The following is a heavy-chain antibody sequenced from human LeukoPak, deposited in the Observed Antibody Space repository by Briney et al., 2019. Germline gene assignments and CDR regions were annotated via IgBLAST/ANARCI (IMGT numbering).Heavy chain of an antibody. J-gene: IGHJ4*02. CDR2: ISGNGGST. CDR3: ATSPYRGGTSWTEFDY. Sequence: PGGSLRLSCAASEFTFSSYGMSWVRQAPGKGLEWVSSISGNGGSTQYADSVQGRFAISRDNSKNTLYLQMNSLRDEDTAVYYCATSPYRGGTSWTEFDYWGQGTLVTVSS. CDR1: EFTFSSYG. V-gene: IGHV3-23*01. D-gene: IGHD6-13*01.